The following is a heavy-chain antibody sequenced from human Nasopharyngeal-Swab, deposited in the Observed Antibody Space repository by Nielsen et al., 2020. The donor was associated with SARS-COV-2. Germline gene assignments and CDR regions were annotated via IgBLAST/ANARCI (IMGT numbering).Heavy chain of an antibody. CDR3: AKKDKLQHLDAFDI. CDR2: ILTNGST. CDR1: GGSISSGSYY. J-gene: IGHJ3*02. V-gene: IGHV4-61*02. Sequence: SETLSLTCTVSGGSISSGSYYWSWIRQPAGKGLEWISRILTNGSTNYNPSLKSRITISVDTSKNQFSLRLSSVTAADTAVCYCAKKDKLQHLDAFDIWGQGTVVTVSS. D-gene: IGHD6-13*01.